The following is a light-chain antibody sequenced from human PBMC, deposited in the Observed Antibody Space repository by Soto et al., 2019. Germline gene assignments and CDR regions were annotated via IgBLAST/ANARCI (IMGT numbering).Light chain of an antibody. J-gene: IGLJ1*01. CDR2: SNN. Sequence: QSVLTQPPSVSGAPGQRVTISCTGSSSNIGAGYDVHWYQQLPGTVPKLLIYSNNHRPSGVPDRFSASKAGASASLAISGLQSGDEGDYYCAAWDASLGGFYVFGSGTKVTVL. V-gene: IGLV1-40*01. CDR3: AAWDASLGGFYV. CDR1: SSNIGAGYD.